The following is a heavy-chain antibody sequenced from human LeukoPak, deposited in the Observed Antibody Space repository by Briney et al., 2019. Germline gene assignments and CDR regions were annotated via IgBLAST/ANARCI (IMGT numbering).Heavy chain of an antibody. CDR3: ARFVGGSGYPIDY. CDR1: GGSISSGGYY. D-gene: IGHD3-22*01. J-gene: IGHJ4*02. CDR2: IYYSGST. Sequence: SQTLSLTCTVSGGSISSGGYYWSWIRQHPGKGLECIGYIYYSGSTYYNPSLKSRVTISVDTSKNQFSLKLSSVTAADTAVYYCARFVGGSGYPIDYWGQGTLVTVSS. V-gene: IGHV4-31*03.